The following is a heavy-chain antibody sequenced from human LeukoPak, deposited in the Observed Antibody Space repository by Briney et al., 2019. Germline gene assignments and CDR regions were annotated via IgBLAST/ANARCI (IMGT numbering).Heavy chain of an antibody. J-gene: IGHJ4*02. CDR3: AKDQGGQGIAAPSDYYFDY. Sequence: GGSLRLSCAASGFTFSTYAMSWVRQAAGKGLEWVSAISGSGGSTYYADSVKGRFTISRDNSKNTLYLQMNSLRAEDTAVYYCAKDQGGQGIAAPSDYYFDYWGQGTLVTVSS. CDR2: ISGSGGST. CDR1: GFTFSTYA. D-gene: IGHD6-13*01. V-gene: IGHV3-23*01.